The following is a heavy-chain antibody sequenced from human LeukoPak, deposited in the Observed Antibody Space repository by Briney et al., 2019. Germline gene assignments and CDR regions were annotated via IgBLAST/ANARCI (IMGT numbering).Heavy chain of an antibody. J-gene: IGHJ6*03. CDR2: IKWDGGRT. Sequence: PGGSLRLSCAASGFTFDDHGMSWVRQAPGKGLEWVSGIKWDGGRTGYADSVKGRFTISRDNAKNSLYLQMNSLRAEDTAVYYCARENTLRYFDWTYYYYYMDVWGKGTTVTISS. V-gene: IGHV3-20*04. CDR3: ARENTLRYFDWTYYYYYMDV. D-gene: IGHD3-9*01. CDR1: GFTFDDHG.